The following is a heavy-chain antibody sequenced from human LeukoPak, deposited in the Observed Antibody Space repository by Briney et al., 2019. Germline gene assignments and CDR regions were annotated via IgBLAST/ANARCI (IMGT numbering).Heavy chain of an antibody. CDR3: ARGVRKFQRTNNWFDP. Sequence: SQTLSLTCTVSGGSISSGDYYWSWIRQPPGKGLEWIGYIYYSGSTYFNPSLKSRVTISVDTSKNQFSLKLSSVTAADTAVYYCARGVRKFQRTNNWFDPWGQGTLVTVSS. V-gene: IGHV4-30-4*01. CDR1: GGSISSGDYY. D-gene: IGHD2-2*01. CDR2: IYYSGST. J-gene: IGHJ5*02.